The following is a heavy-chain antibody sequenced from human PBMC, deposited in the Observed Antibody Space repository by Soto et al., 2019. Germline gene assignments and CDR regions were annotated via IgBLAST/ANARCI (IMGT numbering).Heavy chain of an antibody. V-gene: IGHV1-18*04. D-gene: IGHD4-17*01. Sequence: QVQLVQSGAEVKKPGASVKVSCKASGYTFTTYSITWVRQAPGQGLERMGWISAYSGNTNYAQKLQGRLTVTTDTSTNTAYMDLRSLSSDDTAVYYCARVVKAGDYGDYGRYYFDYWGHGTLVTVSS. J-gene: IGHJ4*01. CDR2: ISAYSGNT. CDR1: GYTFTTYS. CDR3: ARVVKAGDYGDYGRYYFDY.